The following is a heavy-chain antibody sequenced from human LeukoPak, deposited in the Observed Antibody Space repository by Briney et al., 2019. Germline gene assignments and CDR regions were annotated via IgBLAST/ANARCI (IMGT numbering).Heavy chain of an antibody. Sequence: ASVKVSFTASGYTFTNYAMHWVRQAPGQRLEWMGWINTGNGNTKYSQKFQGRVTVTRATSASTAYMELNSLRSEDTAVYHCARVGYSGYDSRPVFNYWGQGTLVTVSS. CDR2: INTGNGNT. CDR1: GYTFTNYA. CDR3: ARVGYSGYDSRPVFNY. J-gene: IGHJ4*02. V-gene: IGHV1-3*04. D-gene: IGHD5-12*01.